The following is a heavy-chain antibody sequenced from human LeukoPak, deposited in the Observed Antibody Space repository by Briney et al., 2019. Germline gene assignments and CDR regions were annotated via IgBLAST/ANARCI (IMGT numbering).Heavy chain of an antibody. J-gene: IGHJ4*02. CDR2: INPGGGSA. V-gene: IGHV1-46*01. D-gene: IGHD3-9*01. CDR3: ARGTLGDILTGSYDC. Sequence: GASVKVSCKASGYTLTGYYMHWVRQAPGQGLEWMGIINPGGGSAIYAQKFQGRVTMTEDTSTDTAYMELSSLRSEDTAVYFCARGTLGDILTGSYDCWGQGTLVTVSS. CDR1: GYTLTGYY.